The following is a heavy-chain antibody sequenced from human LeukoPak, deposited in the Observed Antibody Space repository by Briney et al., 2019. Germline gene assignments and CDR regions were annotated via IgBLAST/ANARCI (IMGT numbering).Heavy chain of an antibody. CDR1: GFTFSSYS. Sequence: TGGSLRLSCAASGFTFSSYSMSWVRQAPGKGLEWVSSISSSSYIYYADSVKGRFTISRDNAENSLYLQMNSLRAEDTAVYCCAHSSGYAYGLDYWGQGALVTVS. CDR2: ISSSSYI. J-gene: IGHJ4*02. V-gene: IGHV3-21*01. D-gene: IGHD5-18*01. CDR3: AHSSGYAYGLDY.